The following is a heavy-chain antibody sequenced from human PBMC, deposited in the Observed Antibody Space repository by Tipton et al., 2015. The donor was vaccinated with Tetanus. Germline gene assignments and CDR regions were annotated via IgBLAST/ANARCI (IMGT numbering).Heavy chain of an antibody. CDR1: GFAFSDYY. D-gene: IGHD3-10*01. CDR3: ARLPDYYGSGSPYYFDY. V-gene: IGHV3-11*01. Sequence: SLRLSCAASGFAFSDYYMSWIRQAPGKGLEWVSYISSSGSTIYYADSVKGRFTISRDNAKNSLYLQMNSLRAEDTAVYYCARLPDYYGSGSPYYFDYWGQGTLVTVSS. J-gene: IGHJ4*02. CDR2: ISSSGSTI.